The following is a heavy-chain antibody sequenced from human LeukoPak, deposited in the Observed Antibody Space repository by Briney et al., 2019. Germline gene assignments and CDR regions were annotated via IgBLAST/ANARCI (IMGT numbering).Heavy chain of an antibody. V-gene: IGHV3-48*01. CDR3: ARGXSVYDFRLY. Sequence: GGSLRLSCAASGFIFSDYNMIWFRQAPGKGLECISFISSRGTTINYADSVKGRCTISRDNAENSLYLQLNSLRVEDTAVYYCARGXSVYDFRLYWGQGTLVTVS. J-gene: IGHJ4*02. CDR1: GFIFSDYN. D-gene: IGHD5/OR15-5a*01. CDR2: ISSRGTTI.